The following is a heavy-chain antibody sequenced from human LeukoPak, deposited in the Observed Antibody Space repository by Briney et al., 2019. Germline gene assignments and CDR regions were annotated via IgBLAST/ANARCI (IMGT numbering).Heavy chain of an antibody. Sequence: GESLKISCQGSGYSFTDYWIGWVRQMPGKGLEWMGIIYPGDSDTRYSPSFQGQVTISADKSITTAYLQWSSPKASDTAMYYCARRRDIVSTATGTSGPTDYWGQGTLVTVSS. CDR1: GYSFTDYW. D-gene: IGHD5/OR15-5a*01. V-gene: IGHV5-51*01. CDR2: IYPGDSDT. CDR3: ARRRDIVSTATGTSGPTDY. J-gene: IGHJ4*02.